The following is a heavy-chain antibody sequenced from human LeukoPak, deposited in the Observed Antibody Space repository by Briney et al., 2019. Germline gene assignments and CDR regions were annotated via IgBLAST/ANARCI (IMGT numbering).Heavy chain of an antibody. D-gene: IGHD2-21*01. J-gene: IGHJ3*02. CDR2: IYNSGTT. V-gene: IGHV4-31*03. CDR1: GGSITRGDYY. CDR3: ARGTSRDSGVGGESPFDI. Sequence: SQTLSLTCSVSGGSITRGDYYWTWIRQHPGKGLEWIGYIYNSGTTYYKSSLRSRVTISADTSQNHFSLRLTSVTAADTAMYYCARGTSRDSGVGGESPFDIWGQGTMVTVSS.